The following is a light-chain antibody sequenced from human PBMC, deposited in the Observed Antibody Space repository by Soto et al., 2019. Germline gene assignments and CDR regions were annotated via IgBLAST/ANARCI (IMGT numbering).Light chain of an antibody. CDR1: QTISSW. J-gene: IGKJ1*01. CDR2: AAS. CDR3: LQDYNFRT. V-gene: IGKV1-5*01. Sequence: DIQMTQSPYTLSGSVGDRVTITCRASQTISSWLAWYQQKPGKAPKLLIYAASHLQNGVPSRFSGGGSGTDFSLTISSLQPEDFATYYCLQDYNFRTFGQGSKVDI.